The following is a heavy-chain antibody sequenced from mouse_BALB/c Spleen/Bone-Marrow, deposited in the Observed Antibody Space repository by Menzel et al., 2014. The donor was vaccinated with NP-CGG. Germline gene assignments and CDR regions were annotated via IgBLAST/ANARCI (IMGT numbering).Heavy chain of an antibody. J-gene: IGHJ1*01. CDR1: GFTFTDYY. CDR2: IRNKAKGYTT. V-gene: IGHV7-3*02. CDR3: ARDENVGIYWYFDV. Sequence: DVHLVESGGGSVQPGGSLRLSCATSGFTFTDYYMSWVRQPPGKALEWLGFIRNKAKGYTTDYSASVKGRFTISRDNSQRILYLQMNTLRAEDSATYYCARDENVGIYWYFDVGGAGTTVIVSS.